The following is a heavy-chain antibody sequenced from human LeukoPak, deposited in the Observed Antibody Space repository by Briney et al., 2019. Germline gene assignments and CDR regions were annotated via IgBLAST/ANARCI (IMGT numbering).Heavy chain of an antibody. CDR1: GGSISSGGYY. CDR2: IYYSGST. J-gene: IGHJ3*02. V-gene: IGHV4-31*03. CDR3: ASTYCSSTSCYRGFGAFDI. Sequence: SQTLSLTCTVSGGSISSGGYYWSWIRQHPGKGLEWIGYIYYSGSTYYNPSLKSRVTISVDTSKNQFSLKLSSVTAADTALYYCASTYCSSTSCYRGFGAFDIWGQGTMVTVSS. D-gene: IGHD2-2*02.